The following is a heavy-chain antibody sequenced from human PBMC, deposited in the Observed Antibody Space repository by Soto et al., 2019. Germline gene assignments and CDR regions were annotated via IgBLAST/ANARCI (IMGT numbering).Heavy chain of an antibody. CDR2: IYWDDDK. V-gene: IGHV2-5*02. Sequence: SGPTLVNPTQTLTLTCTFSAFSLSTGGVGVGWIRQPPGKALEWLALIYWDDDKRYSPSLRSRLTITKDTSKNQVVLTMTNMDPVDTATYYCIQSRCGGDCLQSYASYYYGMDVWGQGTTVTVS. CDR1: AFSLSTGGVG. CDR3: IQSRCGGDCLQSYASYYYGMDV. J-gene: IGHJ6*02. D-gene: IGHD2-21*02.